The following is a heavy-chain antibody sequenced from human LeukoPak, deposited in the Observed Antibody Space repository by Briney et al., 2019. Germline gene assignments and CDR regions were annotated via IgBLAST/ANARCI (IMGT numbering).Heavy chain of an antibody. D-gene: IGHD6-19*01. V-gene: IGHV3-23*01. CDR3: AKVTPPEHSSGWYGEDH. CDR2: ISGSGGST. Sequence: GGSLRLSCAASGFTFSSYAMSWVRQAPGKGLEWVSAISGSGGSTYYADSVKGRFTISRDNSKNTLYLQMNSLRAEDTAVYYCAKVTPPEHSSGWYGEDHWGQGTLVTVSS. J-gene: IGHJ4*02. CDR1: GFTFSSYA.